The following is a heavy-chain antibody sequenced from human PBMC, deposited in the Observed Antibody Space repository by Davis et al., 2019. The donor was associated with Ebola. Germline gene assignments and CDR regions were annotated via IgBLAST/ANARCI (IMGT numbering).Heavy chain of an antibody. CDR1: GGSVSSGSYY. CDR3: ARDCGGDCYYNWFDP. D-gene: IGHD2-21*02. J-gene: IGHJ5*02. Sequence: MPSETLSLTCTVSGGSVSSGSYYWSWVRQPPGTGLEWIGYIYYSGSTNYNPSLKSRVTISVDTSKNQFSLKLSSVTAADTAVYYCARDCGGDCYYNWFDPWGQGTLVTVSS. CDR2: IYYSGST. V-gene: IGHV4-61*01.